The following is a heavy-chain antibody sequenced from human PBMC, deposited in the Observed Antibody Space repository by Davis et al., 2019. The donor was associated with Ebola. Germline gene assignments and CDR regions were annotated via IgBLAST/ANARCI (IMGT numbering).Heavy chain of an antibody. CDR1: GFTFSSYA. D-gene: IGHD2-2*01. Sequence: GGSLRLSCAASGFTFSSYAMHWVRQAPGKGLASVSAISSNGGCTYYEDSVKCRFTISRYNSKHTLYLQMNSLKAEDTAVYYCARNHVPIVVVPAPIIYYYYGMDVWGQGTTVTVSS. J-gene: IGHJ6*02. V-gene: IGHV3-64*04. CDR3: ARNHVPIVVVPAPIIYYYYGMDV. CDR2: ISSNGGCT.